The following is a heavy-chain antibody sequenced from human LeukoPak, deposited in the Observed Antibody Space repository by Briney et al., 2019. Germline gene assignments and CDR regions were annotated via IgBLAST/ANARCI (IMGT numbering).Heavy chain of an antibody. J-gene: IGHJ4*02. D-gene: IGHD6-13*01. CDR1: GGSISNYY. CDR3: EKQIASAGTAGFDF. Sequence: SETLSLTRTVSGGSISNYYWRLIRQPAGKGLEWIGRIYSTGSNNYNPSLKSRVTMSVDTSKNQFSLRLRSVTAADTGVHCCEKQIASAGTAGFDFWGQGALVTVSS. V-gene: IGHV4-4*07. CDR2: IYSTGSN.